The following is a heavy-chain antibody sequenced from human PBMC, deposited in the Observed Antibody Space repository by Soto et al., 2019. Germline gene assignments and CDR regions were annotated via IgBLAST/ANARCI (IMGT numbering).Heavy chain of an antibody. CDR2: IYYSGST. D-gene: IGHD4-17*01. J-gene: IGHJ4*02. V-gene: IGHV4-31*03. CDR1: GGSISSGGYY. Sequence: QVQLQESGPGLVKPSQTLSLTCTVSGGSISSGGYYWSWIRQHPGKGLEWIGYIYYSGSTYYNPALLSRVTVSVGTSKDQCSLKLSSVTAADTAVYYCARSSQSTVTTFAYWGQGTLVTVSS. CDR3: ARSSQSTVTTFAY.